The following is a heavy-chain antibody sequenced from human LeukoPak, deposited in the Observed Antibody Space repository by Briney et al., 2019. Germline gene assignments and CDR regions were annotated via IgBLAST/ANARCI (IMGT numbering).Heavy chain of an antibody. CDR3: ARDLVNWNYHHYYYGMDV. CDR1: GGTFSSYA. Sequence: SVKVSCKASGGTFSSYAISWVRQAPGQGLEWMGRIIPILGIANYAQRFQGRVTITADKSTSTAYMELSSLRSEDTAVYYCARDLVNWNYHHYYYGMDVWGQGTTVTVSS. D-gene: IGHD1-7*01. V-gene: IGHV1-69*04. J-gene: IGHJ6*02. CDR2: IIPILGIA.